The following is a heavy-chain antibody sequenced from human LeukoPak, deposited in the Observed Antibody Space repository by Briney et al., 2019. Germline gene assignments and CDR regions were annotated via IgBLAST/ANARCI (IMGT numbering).Heavy chain of an antibody. CDR2: MNPNSGNT. CDR3: ARAEVLRFLEWLPGTYYFDY. CDR1: GYTFTSYD. D-gene: IGHD3-3*01. Sequence: GASVKVSCKASGYTFTSYDINWVRQATGQGRAWMGWMNPNSGNTGYAQKFQGRVTITRNTSISTAYMELSSLRSEDTAVYYCARAEVLRFLEWLPGTYYFDYWGQGTLVTVSS. V-gene: IGHV1-8*03. J-gene: IGHJ4*02.